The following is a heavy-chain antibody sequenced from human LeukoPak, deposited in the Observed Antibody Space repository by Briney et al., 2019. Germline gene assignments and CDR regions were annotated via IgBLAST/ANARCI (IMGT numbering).Heavy chain of an antibody. D-gene: IGHD3-10*01. CDR3: ARVRTMVRGASTDFDY. J-gene: IGHJ4*02. V-gene: IGHV4-38-2*02. Sequence: SETLSLTCTVSGYSISSGYYWGWIRQPPGKGLEWIGSIYHSGSTYYNPSLKSRVTISVDTSKNQFSLKLSSVTAADTAVYYCARVRTMVRGASTDFDYWGQGTLVTVSS. CDR2: IYHSGST. CDR1: GYSISSGYY.